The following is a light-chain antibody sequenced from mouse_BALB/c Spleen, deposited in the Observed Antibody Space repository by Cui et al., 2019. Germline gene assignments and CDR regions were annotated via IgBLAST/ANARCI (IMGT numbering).Light chain of an antibody. CDR2: YTS. CDR3: QRCSNLPT. V-gene: IGKV10-94*01. J-gene: IGKJ5*01. CDR1: QGISNY. Sequence: DIQRTNTTSSLSASLVDRVTISCSASQGISNYLNWYQQKPDGTVHLLSYYTSSLHSGVPSRFSGGGGGTDYSLTISNLEPEDIATYYCQRCSNLPTFGAGTKLELK.